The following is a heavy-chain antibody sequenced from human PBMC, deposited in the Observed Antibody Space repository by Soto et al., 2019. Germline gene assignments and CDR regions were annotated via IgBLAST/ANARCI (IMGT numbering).Heavy chain of an antibody. Sequence: QVQLVESGGGVVQPGRSLRLSCAASGFTFSSYAMHWVRQAPGKGLEWVAVISYDGSNKYYADSVKGRFTISRDNSKNTLYLQMNSLRAEDTAVYYCAREGASGSYSYYYGMDVRAQGTTVTVSS. CDR3: AREGASGSYSYYYGMDV. J-gene: IGHJ6*02. CDR1: GFTFSSYA. CDR2: ISYDGSNK. D-gene: IGHD1-26*01. V-gene: IGHV3-30-3*01.